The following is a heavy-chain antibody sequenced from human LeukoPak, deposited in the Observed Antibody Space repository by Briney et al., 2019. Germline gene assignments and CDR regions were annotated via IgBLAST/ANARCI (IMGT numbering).Heavy chain of an antibody. CDR2: IYYSGNT. CDR3: ARGCQQLPSAHFDY. CDR1: GGSISCYY. J-gene: IGHJ4*02. Sequence: SETLSLTCTVSGGSISCYYWSWNRQPPGKGLEWIGYIYYSGNTNYNPSLKSRGTISVDTSTNQFSLKVSSGTAADTAVYYCARGCQQLPSAHFDYWGQGTLITVSS. V-gene: IGHV4-59*01. D-gene: IGHD6-13*01.